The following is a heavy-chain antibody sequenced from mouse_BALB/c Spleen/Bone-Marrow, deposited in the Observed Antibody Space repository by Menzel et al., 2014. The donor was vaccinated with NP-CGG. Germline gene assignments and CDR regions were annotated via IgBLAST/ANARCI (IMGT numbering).Heavy chain of an antibody. J-gene: IGHJ4*01. Sequence: EVQLQQSGPELVKPGASVKMSCKASGYTFTSYVIHWVKQKPGQGLDWIGYINPYNDGTKYNEKFKGKATLTSDKSSSTAYMELSSLTSEDSAVYYCARWRYPYAMDCWGQGTSVTVSS. V-gene: IGHV1-14*01. D-gene: IGHD2-12*01. CDR3: ARWRYPYAMDC. CDR2: INPYNDGT. CDR1: GYTFTSYV.